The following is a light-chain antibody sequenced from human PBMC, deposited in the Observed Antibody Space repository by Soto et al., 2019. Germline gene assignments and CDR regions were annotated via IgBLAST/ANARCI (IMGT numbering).Light chain of an antibody. J-gene: IGKJ2*01. CDR3: QQYASSPYT. Sequence: EIVLTQSPGTLSLSPGERATLSCMASQSISSSYLAWYQQKPGQAPRLLIYGASRRATGIPDRFSGRESGTDSTLTITTLEPEDSAVYFCQQYASSPYTCGQGTKVDIK. V-gene: IGKV3-20*01. CDR2: GAS. CDR1: QSISSSY.